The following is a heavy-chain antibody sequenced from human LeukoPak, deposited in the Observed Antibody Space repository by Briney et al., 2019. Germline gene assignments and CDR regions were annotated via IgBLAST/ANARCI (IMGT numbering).Heavy chain of an antibody. CDR1: GGSISSYY. CDR3: ARSTYYGSGSYFDY. Sequence: KPSETLSLTCTVSGGSISSYYWGWIRQPAGKGLEWIGRIYTSGSTNYNPSLKSRVTMSVDTSKNQFSLKLSSVTAADTAVYYCARSTYYGSGSYFDYWGQGTLVTVSS. J-gene: IGHJ4*02. D-gene: IGHD3-10*01. CDR2: IYTSGST. V-gene: IGHV4-4*07.